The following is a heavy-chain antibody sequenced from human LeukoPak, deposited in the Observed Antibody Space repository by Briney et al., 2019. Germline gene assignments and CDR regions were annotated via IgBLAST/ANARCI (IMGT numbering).Heavy chain of an antibody. D-gene: IGHD3-3*01. CDR2: INHSGST. Sequence: KPSETLSLTCAVYGGSFSGYYWSWIRQPPGKGLDWIGGINHSGSTNYNPSLKSRVTISVDKSKNQFSLKLNSVTAADTAVYYCARGIPVYGVIMIYYSYYMDVWGKGTTVTVSS. V-gene: IGHV4-34*01. CDR1: GGSFSGYY. CDR3: ARGIPVYGVIMIYYSYYMDV. J-gene: IGHJ6*03.